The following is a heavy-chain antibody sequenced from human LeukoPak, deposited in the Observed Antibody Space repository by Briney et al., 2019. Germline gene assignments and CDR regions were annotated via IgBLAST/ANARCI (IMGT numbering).Heavy chain of an antibody. D-gene: IGHD3-22*01. CDR3: ARGPKMYYYDSSDYYYYYGMDV. Sequence: SETLSLTCTVSGASVSGDYWSWIRRPPGKGLEWIGEINHSGSTNYNPSLKSRVTISVDTSKNQFSLKLSSVTAADTAVYYCARGPKMYYYDSSDYYYYYGMDVWGQGTTVTVSS. J-gene: IGHJ6*02. CDR1: GASVSGDY. CDR2: INHSGST. V-gene: IGHV4-34*01.